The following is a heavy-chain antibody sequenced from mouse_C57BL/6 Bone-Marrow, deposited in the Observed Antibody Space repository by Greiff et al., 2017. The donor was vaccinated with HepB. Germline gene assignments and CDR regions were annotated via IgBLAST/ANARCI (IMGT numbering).Heavy chain of an antibody. D-gene: IGHD1-1*01. CDR2: ISYSGST. J-gene: IGHJ1*03. V-gene: IGHV3-8*01. CDR3: ARYNGSRRSYWYFDV. Sequence: VQLKESGPGLAKPSQTLSLTCSVTGYSITSDYWNWIRKFPGNKLEYMGYISYSGSTYYNPSLKSRISITRDTSKNQYYLQLNSVTTEDTATYYCARYNGSRRSYWYFDVWGTGTTVTVSS. CDR1: GYSITSDY.